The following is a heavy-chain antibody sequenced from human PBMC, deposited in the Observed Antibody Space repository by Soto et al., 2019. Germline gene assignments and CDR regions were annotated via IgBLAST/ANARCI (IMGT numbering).Heavy chain of an antibody. Sequence: PSQTLSLTCAISGDSVSSNSAAWNWIRQSPSRGLEWLGRTYYRSKWYNDYALPMKSRITINPDTSKNQFSLQLNSVTPEDTGVYFFARVVAGGATTPTFYFDAWGQGTPVTVSS. V-gene: IGHV6-1*01. J-gene: IGHJ4*02. CDR1: GDSVSSNSAA. D-gene: IGHD1-26*01. CDR2: TYYRSKWYN. CDR3: ARVVAGGATTPTFYFDA.